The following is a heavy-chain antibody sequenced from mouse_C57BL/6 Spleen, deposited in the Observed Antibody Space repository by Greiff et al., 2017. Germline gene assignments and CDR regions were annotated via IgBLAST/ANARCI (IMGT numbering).Heavy chain of an antibody. CDR3: TNCPDY. CDR1: GFNIKDDY. CDR2: IDPENGDT. J-gene: IGHJ2*01. Sequence: EVMLVESGAELVRPGASVKLSCTASGFNIKDDYMHWVKQRPEQGLEWIGWIDPENGDTEYASKFQGKATITADTSSNTAYLQLSSLTSEDTAVYYCTNCPDYWGQGTTLTVSS. V-gene: IGHV14-4*01.